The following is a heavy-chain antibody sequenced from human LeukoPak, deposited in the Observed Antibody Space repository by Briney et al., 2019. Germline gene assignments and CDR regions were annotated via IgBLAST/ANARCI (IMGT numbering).Heavy chain of an antibody. D-gene: IGHD3-3*01. CDR2: INPSGGST. CDR3: ARDHHTIFGTYEPYYYYYYMDV. V-gene: IGHV1-46*01. Sequence: ASVKVSCKASGYTFTSYYMHWVRQAPGQGLEWMGLINPSGGSTSYAQKFQGRVTMTRDTSTSTVYMELSSLRSEDTAVYYCARDHHTIFGTYEPYYYYYYMDVWGKGTTVTVSS. CDR1: GYTFTSYY. J-gene: IGHJ6*03.